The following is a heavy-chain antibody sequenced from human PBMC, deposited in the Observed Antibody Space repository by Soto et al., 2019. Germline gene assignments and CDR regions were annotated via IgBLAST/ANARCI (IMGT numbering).Heavy chain of an antibody. J-gene: IGHJ4*02. CDR1: GYSFAGYW. CDR3: AGQIYDSDGGPNFHYYFHS. CDR2: IDPSDSQT. V-gene: IGHV5-10-1*01. D-gene: IGHD2-15*01. Sequence: GASLKISCKGSGYSFAGYWITWVRQMPGKGLEWMGRIDPSDSQTYYSPSFRGHVTISAAKSITTVFLQWSSLRASDTSMYYWAGQIYDSDGGPNFHYYFHSWGQGTLVAASS.